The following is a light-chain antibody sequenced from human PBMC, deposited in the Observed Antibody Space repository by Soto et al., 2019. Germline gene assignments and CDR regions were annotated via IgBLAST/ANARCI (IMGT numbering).Light chain of an antibody. CDR3: AEWDVSLVV. Sequence: QSVLTQPPSASGTPGQRVTIFCSGSSSNIGTNTVIWYQQLPGAAPKLLIYSDNQRPSGVTDRFSGSKSGTSASLAISGLQSEDEADYYCAEWDVSLVVFGGGTKLTVL. V-gene: IGLV1-44*01. CDR2: SDN. CDR1: SSNIGTNT. J-gene: IGLJ2*01.